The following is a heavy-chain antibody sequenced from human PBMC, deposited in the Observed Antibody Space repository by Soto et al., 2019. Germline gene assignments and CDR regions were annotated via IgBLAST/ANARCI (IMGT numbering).Heavy chain of an antibody. CDR1: GFTFSSYG. CDR2: IWYDGSNK. Sequence: GGSLRLSCAASGFTFSSYGMHWVRQAPGKGLEWVAVIWYDGSNKYYADSVKGRLTISRDNSKNTLYLQMNSLRAEDTAVYYCAKGYCSGGSCLEFDPWGQGTLVT. J-gene: IGHJ5*02. V-gene: IGHV3-33*06. D-gene: IGHD2-15*01. CDR3: AKGYCSGGSCLEFDP.